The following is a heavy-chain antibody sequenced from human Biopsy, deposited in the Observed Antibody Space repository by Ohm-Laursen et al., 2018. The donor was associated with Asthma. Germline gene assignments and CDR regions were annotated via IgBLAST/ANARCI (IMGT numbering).Heavy chain of an antibody. D-gene: IGHD3-3*01. V-gene: IGHV4-34*01. J-gene: IGHJ6*02. CDR2: SDHRGNT. CDR3: ARGPEWSGLDI. CDR1: GVSIRSYY. Sequence: SETLSLTCTVSGVSIRSYYWTWIRQPPGQGLEWIGESDHRGNTNINPTLKSRLTISKDKSANEFSLKMKSVTAADTAVYYCARGPEWSGLDIWGQGTTVTVSS.